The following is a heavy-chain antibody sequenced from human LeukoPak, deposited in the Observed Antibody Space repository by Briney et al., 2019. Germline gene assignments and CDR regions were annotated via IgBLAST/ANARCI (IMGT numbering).Heavy chain of an antibody. V-gene: IGHV3-53*01. D-gene: IGHD2-2*01. CDR2: IYSGGNT. CDR3: ARGETSSYDY. CDR1: GFTVSINY. Sequence: GGSLRLSCAASGFTVSINYMSWVRQAPGEGLEWVSVIYSGGNTYYADSVKGRFTISRDNSKNTVYLQMNSLRAEDTAVYYCARGETSSYDYWGQGTLVTVSS. J-gene: IGHJ4*02.